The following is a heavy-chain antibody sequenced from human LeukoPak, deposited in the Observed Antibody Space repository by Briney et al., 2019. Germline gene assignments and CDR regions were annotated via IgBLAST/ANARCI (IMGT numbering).Heavy chain of an antibody. CDR3: ARGRLTAGTATKTLLDGY. V-gene: IGHV1-2*02. J-gene: IGHJ4*02. Sequence: GASVKVSCKASGYSFIDYFMHWVRQAPGQGLEWMGWINPKSGDTKFAQKFQGRVTMTRDTSISTAYMELKRLRYDDTAVFYCARGRLTAGTATKTLLDGYWGQGTLVTVSS. CDR1: GYSFIDYF. CDR2: INPKSGDT. D-gene: IGHD1-1*01.